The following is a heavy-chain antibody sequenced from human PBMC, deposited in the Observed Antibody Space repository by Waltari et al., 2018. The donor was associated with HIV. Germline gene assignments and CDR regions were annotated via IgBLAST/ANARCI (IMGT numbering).Heavy chain of an antibody. CDR2: INPSGGST. Sequence: QVQLGQSGAEVKKPGASVKVSCTASGYTFTSYSMHWVRQAPGQGLEWMGIINPSGGSTSYAKKFQDRVTMTRDTSTSTVYMELSSLRSEDTAVYYCARVGEQQLVQGWFDPWGQGTLVTVSS. D-gene: IGHD6-13*01. CDR1: GYTFTSYS. CDR3: ARVGEQQLVQGWFDP. J-gene: IGHJ5*02. V-gene: IGHV1-46*01.